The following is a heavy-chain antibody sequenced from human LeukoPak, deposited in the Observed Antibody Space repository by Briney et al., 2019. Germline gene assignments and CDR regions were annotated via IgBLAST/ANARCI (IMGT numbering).Heavy chain of an antibody. CDR2: VNPNSGGT. D-gene: IGHD2-15*01. Sequence: ASVKVSCKASGYTFTGYYMHWVRQAPGQGLEWMGWVNPNSGGTNYAQKFQGRVTMTRDTSISTAYMELSRLRSDDTAVYYCASDVSGRGQRGPDAFDIWGQGTMVTVSS. J-gene: IGHJ3*02. V-gene: IGHV1-2*02. CDR1: GYTFTGYY. CDR3: ASDVSGRGQRGPDAFDI.